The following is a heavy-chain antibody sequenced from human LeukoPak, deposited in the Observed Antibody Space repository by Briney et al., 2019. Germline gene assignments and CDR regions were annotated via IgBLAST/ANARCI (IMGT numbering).Heavy chain of an antibody. CDR1: GGSISSYY. CDR3: AVWSSEYFQH. V-gene: IGHV4-59*08. D-gene: IGHD1-26*01. Sequence: SETLSLTCTVSGGSISSYYWSWIRQPPGKGLEWIGYIYYSGSTNYNPSLKSRVTISVDTSKNQFSLKLSSVTAADTAVYYRAVWSSEYFQHWGQGTLVTVSS. J-gene: IGHJ1*01. CDR2: IYYSGST.